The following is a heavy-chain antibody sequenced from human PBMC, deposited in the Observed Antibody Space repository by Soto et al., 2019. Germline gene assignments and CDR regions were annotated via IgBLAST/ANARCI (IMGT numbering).Heavy chain of an antibody. J-gene: IGHJ4*02. CDR3: ARIKTPHGELDY. V-gene: IGHV2-70*11. Sequence: SGPTLVNPTQTLTLTCTFSGFSLSTSGMCVSWIRQPPGKALEWLARIDWDDDKYYSTSLKTRLTISKDTSKNQVVLAMTNMDPVDTATYYCARIKTPHGELDYWGQGTLVTVSS. CDR1: GFSLSTSGMC. CDR2: IDWDDDK.